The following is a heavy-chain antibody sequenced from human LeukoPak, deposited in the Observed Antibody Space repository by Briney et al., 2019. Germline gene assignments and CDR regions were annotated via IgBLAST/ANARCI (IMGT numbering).Heavy chain of an antibody. J-gene: IGHJ4*02. CDR2: INTDGSST. CDR1: GFTFSSYW. CDR3: ASRSYSNGWSPFDY. V-gene: IGHV3-74*01. D-gene: IGHD6-19*01. Sequence: GGSLRLSCAASGFTFSSYWMHWVRQAPGMGLVWVSRINTDGSSTSYADSVKGRFTISRDNAKNTLYLQMNSLGAEDTAVYYCASRSYSNGWSPFDYWGQGTLVTVSA.